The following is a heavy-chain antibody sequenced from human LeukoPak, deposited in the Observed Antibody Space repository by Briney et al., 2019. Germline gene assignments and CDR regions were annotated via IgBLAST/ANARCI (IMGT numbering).Heavy chain of an antibody. Sequence: ASVKVSCKASGYTFTSYGISWVRQAPGQGLEWMGWISAYNGNTNYAQKLQGRVTMTEDTSTDTAYMELSSLRSEDTAVYYCATEDRIAAPSGVGYWGQGTLVTVSS. CDR3: ATEDRIAAPSGVGY. CDR2: ISAYNGNT. D-gene: IGHD6-13*01. J-gene: IGHJ4*02. CDR1: GYTFTSYG. V-gene: IGHV1-18*01.